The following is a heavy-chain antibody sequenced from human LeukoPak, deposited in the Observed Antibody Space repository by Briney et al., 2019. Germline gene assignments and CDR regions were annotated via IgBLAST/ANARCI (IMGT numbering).Heavy chain of an antibody. J-gene: IGHJ4*02. CDR1: GFTFSIYW. V-gene: IGHV3-74*01. D-gene: IGHD6-19*01. CDR3: AAEYSSGWRGFDY. Sequence: PGGSLRLSCAASGFTFSIYWMHRVRHAPGKGLVWVSRINSDGSSTSYADSVKGRFTISRDNAKNTLYLQMNSLRAEDTAVYYCAAEYSSGWRGFDYWGQGTLVTVSS. CDR2: INSDGSST.